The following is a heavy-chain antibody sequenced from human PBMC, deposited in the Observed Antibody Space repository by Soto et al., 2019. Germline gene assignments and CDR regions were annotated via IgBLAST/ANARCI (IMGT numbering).Heavy chain of an antibody. J-gene: IGHJ6*02. CDR2: IYPGDSDT. Sequence: GESLKISCKGSGYSFTSYWIGWVRQMPGKGLEWMGIIYPGDSDTRYSPSFQGQVTISADKSISTAYLQWSSLKASDTAMYYCARHVAYYDILTGYQSPYGVDVWGQGTTVTVSS. D-gene: IGHD3-9*01. V-gene: IGHV5-51*01. CDR3: ARHVAYYDILTGYQSPYGVDV. CDR1: GYSFTSYW.